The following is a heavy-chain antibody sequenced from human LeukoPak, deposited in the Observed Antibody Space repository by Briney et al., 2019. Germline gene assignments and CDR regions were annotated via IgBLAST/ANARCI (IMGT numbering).Heavy chain of an antibody. J-gene: IGHJ4*02. D-gene: IGHD3-9*01. CDR3: ARDLDWILFDY. CDR2: IRPEGTTT. CDR1: GFTFSTYW. Sequence: GGSLRLSCAASGFTFSTYWMHWVRQAPGKGLVWVARIRPEGTTTAYADSVRGRFTISRDNAKNTLFLQMNSLSAEDTAVYYCARDLDWILFDYWGQGTLVTVSS. V-gene: IGHV3-74*03.